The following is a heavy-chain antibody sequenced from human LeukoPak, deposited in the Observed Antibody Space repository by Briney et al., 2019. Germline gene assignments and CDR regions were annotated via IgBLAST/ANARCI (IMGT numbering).Heavy chain of an antibody. V-gene: IGHV4-4*07. Sequence: KPSETLSLTSTVSGGSFISYTCTWIRQPAGRGLEWIGRIYSSGSTNYNPSLKSRVTISLDKSKKQFSLKLSSVSAADTAAYYCARGGSSGKDYCGEGTLVTVSS. J-gene: IGHJ4*02. CDR3: ARGGSSGKDY. D-gene: IGHD6-19*01. CDR1: GGSFISYT. CDR2: IYSSGST.